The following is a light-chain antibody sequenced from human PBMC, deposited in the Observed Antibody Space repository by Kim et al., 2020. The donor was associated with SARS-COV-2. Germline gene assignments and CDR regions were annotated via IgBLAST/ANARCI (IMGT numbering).Light chain of an antibody. V-gene: IGLV1-44*01. J-gene: IGLJ3*02. Sequence: ELTQPPSASATPGQSVTISCSGSKSNIGTNSVTWYRQLPHTAPRLLSYSNTQRPSGVPDRFFASKSGASASLAINVLQPEDEADYYCATWDASLHSWV. CDR2: SNT. CDR3: ATWDASLHSWV. CDR1: KSNIGTNS.